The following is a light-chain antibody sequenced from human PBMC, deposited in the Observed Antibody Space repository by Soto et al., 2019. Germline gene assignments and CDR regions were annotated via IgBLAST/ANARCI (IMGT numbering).Light chain of an antibody. V-gene: IGKV3-15*01. CDR1: QRISSN. CDR2: GAS. Sequence: EIVMTQSPATLSVSPGGRATLSCRASQRISSNLAWYQQKPGQAPRLLIYGASTRATDIPVRFSGSGSETEFTLTISSLQSEDFAVYYCLQYNNWPRTFCQGTKVDIK. J-gene: IGKJ1*01. CDR3: LQYNNWPRT.